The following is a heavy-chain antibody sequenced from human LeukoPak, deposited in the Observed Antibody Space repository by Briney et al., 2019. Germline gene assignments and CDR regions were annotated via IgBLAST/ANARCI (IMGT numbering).Heavy chain of an antibody. V-gene: IGHV3-15*01. Sequence: GGSLRLSCAASGFTFYNAWMSWVRQAPGKGLEWVGRIKSYTDGGTTDYAAPVKGRFTISRDDSENTVYLQMNGLKTEDTAVYYCSKGGWFGDLNVYYFDYWGQGTLVTVPS. CDR3: SKGGWFGDLNVYYFDY. D-gene: IGHD3-10*01. CDR2: IKSYTDGGTT. CDR1: GFTFYNAW. J-gene: IGHJ4*02.